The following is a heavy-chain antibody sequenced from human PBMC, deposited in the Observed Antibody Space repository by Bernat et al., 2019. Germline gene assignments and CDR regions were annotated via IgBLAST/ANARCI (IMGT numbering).Heavy chain of an antibody. J-gene: IGHJ3*02. D-gene: IGHD2/OR15-2a*01. CDR2: INPSGGST. CDR1: GYTFTDYY. CDR3: ARYYWDDAFDI. V-gene: IGHV1-46*01. Sequence: QVQLVQSGAEVKKPGASVKVSCKASGYTFTDYYMHWVRQAPGQGLQWMGIINPSGGSTSYAQKFQGRVTMTRDTSTSTVYMELSRLRSDDTAVYYCARYYWDDAFDIWGQGTVVTVSS.